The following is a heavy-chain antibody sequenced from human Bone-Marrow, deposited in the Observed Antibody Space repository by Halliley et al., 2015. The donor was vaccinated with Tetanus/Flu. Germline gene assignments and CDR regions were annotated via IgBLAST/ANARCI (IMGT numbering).Heavy chain of an antibody. CDR3: ARGPAFTMDRGDMYYFDV. D-gene: IGHD3-10*01. Sequence: YIYYSGSPNYTPSLKSRVTISGDMSRNQFSLSLTSLTAADTAVYFCARGPAFTMDRGDMYYFDVWGQGSLVTVST. J-gene: IGHJ4*02. V-gene: IGHV4-59*12. CDR2: IYYSGSP.